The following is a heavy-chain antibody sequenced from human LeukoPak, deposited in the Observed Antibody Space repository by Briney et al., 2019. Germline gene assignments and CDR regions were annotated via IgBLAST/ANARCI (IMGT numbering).Heavy chain of an antibody. CDR1: GGSISSYY. Sequence: KPPETLSLTCTVSGGSISSYYWSWIRQPAGKGLEWIGRIYTSGSTNYNPSLKSRVTMSVDTSKNQFSLKLSSVTAADTAVYYCAGESVVGATTRFDYWGQGTLVTVSS. CDR3: AGESVVGATTRFDY. J-gene: IGHJ4*02. V-gene: IGHV4-4*07. D-gene: IGHD1-26*01. CDR2: IYTSGST.